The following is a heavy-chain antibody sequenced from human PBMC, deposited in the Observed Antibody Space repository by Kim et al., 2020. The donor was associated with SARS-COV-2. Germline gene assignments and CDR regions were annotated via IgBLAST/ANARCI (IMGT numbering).Heavy chain of an antibody. V-gene: IGHV3-33*01. D-gene: IGHD6-6*01. CDR1: GFTFSSYG. CDR3: ARDQGEAARPLGWFDP. J-gene: IGHJ5*02. Sequence: GGSLRLSCAASGFTFSSYGMHWVRQAPGKGLEWAAVIWYDGSKKYYADSVKGRFTISRDNSKNTLYLQMNSLRAEDTAVYYCARDQGEAARPLGWFDPWGQGTLVTVSS. CDR2: IWYDGSKK.